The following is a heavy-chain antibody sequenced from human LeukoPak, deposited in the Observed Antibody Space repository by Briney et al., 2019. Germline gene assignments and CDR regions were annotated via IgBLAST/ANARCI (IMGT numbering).Heavy chain of an antibody. CDR3: ARSIAAAGWYNWFDP. V-gene: IGHV5-51*01. Sequence: GESLKISCKGSGYSFTSYWIGWVRQMPGKGLEWMGIIYPGDSDTRYSPSFQGQVTISADKSISTAYLQWSSLKASDTAMYYCARSIAAAGWYNWFDPWGQGTLVTVSS. CDR1: GYSFTSYW. J-gene: IGHJ5*02. CDR2: IYPGDSDT. D-gene: IGHD6-13*01.